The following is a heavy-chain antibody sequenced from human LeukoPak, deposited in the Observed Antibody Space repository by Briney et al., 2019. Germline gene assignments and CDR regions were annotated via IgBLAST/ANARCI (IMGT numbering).Heavy chain of an antibody. Sequence: ASVKVSCKASGYTFTGYYMHWVRQAPGQGLEWMGWINPNSGGTNYAQKFQGRVTMTRDTSISTAYMELSRLRSDDTAVYYCARGYITMIVVVIGEDAFDIWGQGTMVTVSS. V-gene: IGHV1-2*02. CDR1: GYTFTGYY. D-gene: IGHD3-22*01. J-gene: IGHJ3*02. CDR2: INPNSGGT. CDR3: ARGYITMIVVVIGEDAFDI.